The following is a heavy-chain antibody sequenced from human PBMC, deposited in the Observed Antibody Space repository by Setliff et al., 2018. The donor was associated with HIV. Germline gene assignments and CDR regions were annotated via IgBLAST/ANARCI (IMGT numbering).Heavy chain of an antibody. CDR3: ARRGPYGSGSYGRYYDYYYMDV. CDR2: VHNSGTT. V-gene: IGHV4-4*07. CDR1: GGSFSTYY. J-gene: IGHJ6*03. D-gene: IGHD3-10*01. Sequence: SETLSLTCTVSGGSFSTYYWSWIRQPAGERPEYIGHVHNSGTTNYNPSLKSRVTMSVDTSNNQFSLKLTSVTAADTAVYYCARRGPYGSGSYGRYYDYYYMDVWGKGTTVTVSS.